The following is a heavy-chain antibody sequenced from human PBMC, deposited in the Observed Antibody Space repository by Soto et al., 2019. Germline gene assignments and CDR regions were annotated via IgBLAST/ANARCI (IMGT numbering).Heavy chain of an antibody. Sequence: WGALRLSCAASGFTFSSYAMHWFRQAPGKGLEWVAVISYDGSNKYYADSVEGRFTISRDNSNNTLYLQMNRLRAEDTAVYYCARDELTLFVETDPTLDYWGPGTLLTFAS. CDR1: GFTFSSYA. CDR3: ARDELTLFVETDPTLDY. D-gene: IGHD1-1*01. CDR2: ISYDGSNK. J-gene: IGHJ4*02. V-gene: IGHV3-30-3*01.